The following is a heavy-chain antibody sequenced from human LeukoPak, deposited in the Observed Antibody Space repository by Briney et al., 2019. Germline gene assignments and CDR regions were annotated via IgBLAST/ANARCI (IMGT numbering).Heavy chain of an antibody. CDR1: GYTLTELS. Sequence: ASVKVSCKVSGYTLTELSMNWVRQAPGKGLEWMGGFDPEDGETIYAQKFQGRVTMTEDTSTDTAYMELSSLRSEDTAVYYCATATQDILLQGAFDIWGQGTMVTVSS. V-gene: IGHV1-24*01. D-gene: IGHD2-8*01. CDR3: ATATQDILLQGAFDI. CDR2: FDPEDGET. J-gene: IGHJ3*02.